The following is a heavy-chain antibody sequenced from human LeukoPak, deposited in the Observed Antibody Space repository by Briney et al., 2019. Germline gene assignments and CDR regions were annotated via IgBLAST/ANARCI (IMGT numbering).Heavy chain of an antibody. D-gene: IGHD5/OR15-5a*01. CDR1: GYSISSGYY. CDR3: ARRFDFVYDYVYYFDS. Sequence: PSETLSLTCTVSGYSISSGYYWGWIRQPPGKGLEWIGSIYHSGSTYYNPSLKSRVTMSVDTSKNQFSLNLSSVTAADTAVYYCARRFDFVYDYVYYFDSWGQGTLVTVSS. CDR2: IYHSGST. V-gene: IGHV4-38-2*02. J-gene: IGHJ4*02.